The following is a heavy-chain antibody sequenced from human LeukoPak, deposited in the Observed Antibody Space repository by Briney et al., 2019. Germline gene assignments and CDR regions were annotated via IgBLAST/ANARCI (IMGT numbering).Heavy chain of an antibody. D-gene: IGHD3-22*01. Sequence: SETLSLTCTVSGGSISSRDYYWSWIRQHPGKGLEWIGYIYYSGSTYYSPSLKSRVTISVDTSKNQFFLKLSSVTAADTAVYYCARDHYDSSGYSGGFDYWGQGTLVTVSS. V-gene: IGHV4-31*03. CDR3: ARDHYDSSGYSGGFDY. J-gene: IGHJ4*02. CDR2: IYYSGST. CDR1: GGSISSRDYY.